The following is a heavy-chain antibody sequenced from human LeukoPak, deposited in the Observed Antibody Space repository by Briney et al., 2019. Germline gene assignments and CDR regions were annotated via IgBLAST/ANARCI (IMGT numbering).Heavy chain of an antibody. CDR1: GFTFSRHP. J-gene: IGHJ5*02. D-gene: IGHD6-13*01. V-gene: IGHV4-34*01. Sequence: GSLRLSCAASGFTFSRHPMNWVRQPPGKGLEWIGEINHSGSTNYNPSLKSRVTISVDTSKNQFSLKLSSATAADTAVYYCARGGGYSSSWYLPYWFDPWGQGTLVTVSS. CDR3: ARGGGYSSSWYLPYWFDP. CDR2: INHSGST.